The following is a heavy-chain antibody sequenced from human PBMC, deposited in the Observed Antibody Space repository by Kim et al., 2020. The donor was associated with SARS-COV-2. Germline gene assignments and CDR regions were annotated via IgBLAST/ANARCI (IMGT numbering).Heavy chain of an antibody. V-gene: IGHV3-49*04. CDR3: TSDLRAVYYYYGMDV. CDR2: IRSKAYGGTT. Sequence: GGSLRLSCTASGFTFGDYAMSWVRQAPGKGLEWVGFIRSKAYGGTTEYAASVKGRFTISRDDSKSIAYLQMNSLKTEDTAVYYCTSDLRAVYYYYGMDVWGQGTTVTVSS. J-gene: IGHJ6*02. CDR1: GFTFGDYA.